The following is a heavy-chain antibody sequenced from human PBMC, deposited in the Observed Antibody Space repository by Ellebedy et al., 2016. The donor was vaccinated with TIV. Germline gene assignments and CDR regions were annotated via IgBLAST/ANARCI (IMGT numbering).Heavy chain of an antibody. V-gene: IGHV1-69*06. D-gene: IGHD3-9*01. CDR3: ASEPFYDILTGYYPKDAFDI. CDR1: GGTFSSYA. J-gene: IGHJ3*02. CDR2: IIPIFGTA. Sequence: SVEVSCXASGGTFSSYAISWVRQAPGQGLEWMGGIIPIFGTANYAQKFQGRVTITADKSTSTAYMELSSLRSEDTAVYYCASEPFYDILTGYYPKDAFDIWGQGTMVTVSS.